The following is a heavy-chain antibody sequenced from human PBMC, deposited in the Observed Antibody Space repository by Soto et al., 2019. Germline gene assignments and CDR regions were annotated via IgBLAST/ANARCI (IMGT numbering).Heavy chain of an antibody. D-gene: IGHD1-1*01. CDR2: INPSGRST. J-gene: IGHJ4*02. CDR3: AREGPIQLRFYYFDY. Sequence: SVKGACKASGYTFTRYIMHWVRQAPGQGLEWMGIINPSGRSTSYAQKFQGRVTMTRDTSTSTVYMELSSLRSEDTAVYYCAREGPIQLRFYYFDYWGQGTLVTVSS. V-gene: IGHV1-46*03. CDR1: GYTFTRYI.